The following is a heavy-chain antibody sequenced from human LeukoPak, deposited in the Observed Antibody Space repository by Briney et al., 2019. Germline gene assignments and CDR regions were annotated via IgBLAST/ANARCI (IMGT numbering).Heavy chain of an antibody. D-gene: IGHD1-26*01. J-gene: IGHJ4*02. CDR1: GGSISSRNYY. CDR3: ARQVGASSKDD. CDR2: IYYSGST. Sequence: PSETLSLTCTVSGGSISSRNYYWAWIRQPPGKGLEWIGNIYYSGSTYYNPSLKSRVTISVDTSKNQFSLKLSSVTAADTAVYYCARQVGASSKDDWGQGTLVTVSS. V-gene: IGHV4-39*01.